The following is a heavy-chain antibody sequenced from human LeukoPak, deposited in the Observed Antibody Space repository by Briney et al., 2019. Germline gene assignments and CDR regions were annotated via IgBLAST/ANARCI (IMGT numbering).Heavy chain of an antibody. CDR2: ISYDGSNK. D-gene: IGHD3-22*01. Sequence: GGSLRLFCAASGFTFSSYAMHWVRQAPGKGPEWVTVISYDGSNKYYADYVKGRFTISRDNSKNTLYLQMNSLRAEDTAVYYCARDYYDSSGYHYPDYWGQGTLVTVSS. V-gene: IGHV3-30*04. CDR1: GFTFSSYA. J-gene: IGHJ4*02. CDR3: ARDYYDSSGYHYPDY.